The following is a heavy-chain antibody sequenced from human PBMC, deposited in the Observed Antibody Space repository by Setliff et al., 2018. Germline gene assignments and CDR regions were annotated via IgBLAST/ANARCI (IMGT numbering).Heavy chain of an antibody. CDR1: GGSTSSGDYY. Sequence: NPSETLSLTCTVSGGSTSSGDYYWSWIRQPPGKGLEWIGYIYSSGSTYYNPSLKSRVSISVDTSKNQFSLKLSSVTAADTAVYYCARESRYYYDNLGTLDYWGQGTLVTVSS. V-gene: IGHV4-30-4*08. D-gene: IGHD3-22*01. CDR2: IYSSGST. J-gene: IGHJ4*02. CDR3: ARESRYYYDNLGTLDY.